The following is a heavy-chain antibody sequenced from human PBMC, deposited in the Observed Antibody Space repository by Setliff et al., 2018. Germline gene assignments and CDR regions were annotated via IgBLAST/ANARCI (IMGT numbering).Heavy chain of an antibody. V-gene: IGHV4-34*01. Sequence: PSETLSLTCGVYGESFSNNYWSWIRQTPGKGLEWIGESNHGGSTSYHPSLKSRLTMSVDTSKNQFSLKLNSVTAADTAVYYCARDQFRNSGGLYSWGQGTLVTVSS. CDR2: SNHGGST. CDR1: GESFSNNY. D-gene: IGHD2-15*01. J-gene: IGHJ5*02. CDR3: ARDQFRNSGGLYS.